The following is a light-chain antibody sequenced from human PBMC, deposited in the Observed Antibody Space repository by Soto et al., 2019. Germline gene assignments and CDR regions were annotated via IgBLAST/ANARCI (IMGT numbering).Light chain of an antibody. CDR3: QHYNTYPWT. CDR2: EAS. CDR1: QSISSW. J-gene: IGKJ1*01. Sequence: IRMTQSPSTLSAYVGDRVTITCRASQSISSWLAWYQQRPGKAPKLLIYEASIFESGVPSRFSGSGSGTEFTLTISSLQPGDFATYYCQHYNTYPWTFGQGTNVDIK. V-gene: IGKV1-5*03.